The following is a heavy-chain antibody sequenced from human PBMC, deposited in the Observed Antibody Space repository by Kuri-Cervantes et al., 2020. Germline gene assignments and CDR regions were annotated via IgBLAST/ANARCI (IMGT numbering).Heavy chain of an antibody. J-gene: IGHJ5*02. CDR3: ARRRGRGYYDSSGYWFDP. V-gene: IGHV4-34*01. CDR1: GGSFSGYY. CDR2: INHSGST. Sequence: SQTLSLTCAVYGGSFSGYYWSWIRQSPGKGLEWIGEINHSGSTNYNPSLKSRVTISVDTSKNQFSLKLSSVTAADTAVYYCARRRGRGYYDSSGYWFDPWGQGTLVTVSS. D-gene: IGHD3-22*01.